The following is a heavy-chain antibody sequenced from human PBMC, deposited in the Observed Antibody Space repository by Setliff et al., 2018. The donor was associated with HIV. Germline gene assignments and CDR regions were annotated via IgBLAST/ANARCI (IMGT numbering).Heavy chain of an antibody. V-gene: IGHV3-33*01. CDR2: IWYDGSNQ. D-gene: IGHD6-13*01. J-gene: IGHJ4*02. Sequence: LRLSCAASGFTFSHYAMHWVRQAPGKGLEWVAVIWYDGSNQNYADSVKGRLTISRDNSNNTLYLQMNSLTPEDTAVYHCARYSSSWHTFDYWGQGTPVTSPQ. CDR3: ARYSSSWHTFDY. CDR1: GFTFSHYA.